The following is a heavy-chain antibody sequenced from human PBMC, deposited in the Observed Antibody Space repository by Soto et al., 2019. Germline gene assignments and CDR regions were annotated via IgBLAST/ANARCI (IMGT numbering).Heavy chain of an antibody. CDR2: IYPGDSDT. J-gene: IGHJ4*02. CDR3: ARYYYDSSEVIDY. D-gene: IGHD3-22*01. V-gene: IGHV5-51*01. Sequence: RGESMKISSKGSGYSFTSYWIGWVRQMPGKGLEWMGIIYPGDSDTRYSPSFQGQVTISADKSISTAYLQWSSLKASDTAMYYCARYYYDSSEVIDYWGQGTLVTVSS. CDR1: GYSFTSYW.